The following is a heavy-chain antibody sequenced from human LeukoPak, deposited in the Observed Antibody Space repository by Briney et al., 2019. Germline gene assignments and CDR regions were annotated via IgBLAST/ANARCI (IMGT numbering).Heavy chain of an antibody. CDR1: GGSISSYY. J-gene: IGHJ4*02. D-gene: IGHD6-13*01. V-gene: IGHV4-59*08. Sequence: SESLSLTCTVSGGSISSYYWSWIRQPPGKGLEWIGYIYYSGSTSYNPSLKSRVTISVDTSKNQFSLKLSSVTAADTAVYYCARSIAAAGFDYWGQGTLVTVSS. CDR2: IYYSGST. CDR3: ARSIAAAGFDY.